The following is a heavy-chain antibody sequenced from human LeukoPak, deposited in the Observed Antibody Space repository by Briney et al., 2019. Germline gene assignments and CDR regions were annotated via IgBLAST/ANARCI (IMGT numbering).Heavy chain of an antibody. Sequence: PSETLSLTCTVSGGSISSYYWSWIRQPPGKGLEWIGYVSYSGSTNYNPSLKSRVTMSLDTSKNQFSLKLSSVTAADTAVYYCARGGTYNVLDYWGQGTRVTVSS. V-gene: IGHV4-59*01. CDR2: VSYSGST. CDR3: ARGGTYNVLDY. CDR1: GGSISSYY. J-gene: IGHJ4*02. D-gene: IGHD1-26*01.